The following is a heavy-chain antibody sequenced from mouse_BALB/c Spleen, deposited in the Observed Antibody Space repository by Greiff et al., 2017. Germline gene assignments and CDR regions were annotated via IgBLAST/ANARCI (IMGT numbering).Heavy chain of an antibody. V-gene: IGHV1-7*01. CDR2: INPSTGYT. Sequence: VQLQESGAELAKPGASGKMSCKASGYTFTSYWMHWVKPRPGQGLEWIGYINPSTGYTEYNQKFKDKATLTADKSSSTAYMQLSSLTSEDSAVYYCAFYDGYAMDYWGQGTSVTVSS. D-gene: IGHD2-1*01. J-gene: IGHJ4*01. CDR1: GYTFTSYW. CDR3: AFYDGYAMDY.